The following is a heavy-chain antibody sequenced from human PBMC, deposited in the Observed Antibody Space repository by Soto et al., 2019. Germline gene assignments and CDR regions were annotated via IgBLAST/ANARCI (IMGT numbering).Heavy chain of an antibody. CDR2: IYYSGST. CDR1: GGSISSSSYY. V-gene: IGHV4-39*01. D-gene: IGHD4-17*01. CDR3: ARLAVTTFDAFDI. Sequence: LSLTCTVSGGSISSSSYYWGWIRQPPGKGLEWIGSIYYSGSTYYNPSLKSRVTISVDTSKNQFSLKLSSVTAADTAVYYCARLAVTTFDAFDIWGQGTMVTVSS. J-gene: IGHJ3*02.